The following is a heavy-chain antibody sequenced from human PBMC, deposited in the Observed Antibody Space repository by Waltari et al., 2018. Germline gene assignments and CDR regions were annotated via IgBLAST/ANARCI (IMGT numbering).Heavy chain of an antibody. CDR1: GGSISSYY. CDR2: IYTSGST. J-gene: IGHJ3*02. CDR3: ARARDYGGNSGAFDI. Sequence: QVQLQESGPGLVKPSENLSLTCTVSGGSISSYYWSWIRPPAGKGLEWIGRIYTSGSTNNTPSLKSRVTMSVDTSKNQFSLKLSSVTAADTAVYYCARARDYGGNSGAFDIWGQGTMVTVSS. V-gene: IGHV4-4*07. D-gene: IGHD4-17*01.